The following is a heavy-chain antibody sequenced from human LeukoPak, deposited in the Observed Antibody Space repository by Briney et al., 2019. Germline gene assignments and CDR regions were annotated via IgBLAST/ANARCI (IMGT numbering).Heavy chain of an antibody. CDR3: ARMDIVVVPAAPPDY. CDR2: ISAYNGNT. D-gene: IGHD2-2*03. V-gene: IGHV1-18*01. Sequence: AASVKVSCKASGYTFTSYGISWVRQAPGQGPEWMGWISAYNGNTDYAQKLQGRVTMTTDTSTSTAYMELRSLRSDDTAVYYCARMDIVVVPAAPPDYWGQGTLVTVSS. CDR1: GYTFTSYG. J-gene: IGHJ4*02.